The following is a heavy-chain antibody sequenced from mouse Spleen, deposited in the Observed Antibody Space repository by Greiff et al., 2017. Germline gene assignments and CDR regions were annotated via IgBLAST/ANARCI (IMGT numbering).Heavy chain of an antibody. D-gene: IGHD2-2*01. CDR1: GYTFTDYY. CDR3: ARKGSDGYDERYAMDY. Sequence: QVQLQQSGAELVKPGASVKISCKASGYTFTDYYINWVKQRPGQGLEWIGKIGPGSGSTYYNEKFKGKATLTADKSSSTAYMQLSSLTSEDSAVYFCARKGSDGYDERYAMDYWGQGTSVTVSS. J-gene: IGHJ4*01. CDR2: IGPGSGST. V-gene: IGHV1-77*01.